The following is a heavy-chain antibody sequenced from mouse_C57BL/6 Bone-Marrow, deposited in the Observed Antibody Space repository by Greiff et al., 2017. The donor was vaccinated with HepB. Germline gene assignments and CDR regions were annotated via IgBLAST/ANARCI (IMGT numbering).Heavy chain of an antibody. CDR2: ISDGGSYT. CDR1: GFTFSSYA. Sequence: EVQLVESGGGLVKPGGSLKLSCAASGFTFSSYAMSWVRQTPEKRLEWVATISDGGSYTYYPDNVKGRFTISRDKAKNNLYLQMSHLKSEDTAIYYCARAGYPYFDYWGQGTTLTVSS. J-gene: IGHJ2*01. V-gene: IGHV5-4*01. D-gene: IGHD2-2*01. CDR3: ARAGYPYFDY.